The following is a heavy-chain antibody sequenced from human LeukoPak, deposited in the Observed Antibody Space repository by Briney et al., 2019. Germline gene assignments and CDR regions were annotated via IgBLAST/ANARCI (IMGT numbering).Heavy chain of an antibody. V-gene: IGHV3-30*03. J-gene: IGHJ6*02. Sequence: GGSLRLSCAASGFTFSSYGMHRVRQAPGKGLEWVALISTDGSKTYYADSLKGRFTISRDNSKNALNLQMKSLITEDTAVYYCATDASGITHHAMDVWGQGTTVTVSS. CDR2: ISTDGSKT. D-gene: IGHD3-10*01. CDR3: ATDASGITHHAMDV. CDR1: GFTFSSYG.